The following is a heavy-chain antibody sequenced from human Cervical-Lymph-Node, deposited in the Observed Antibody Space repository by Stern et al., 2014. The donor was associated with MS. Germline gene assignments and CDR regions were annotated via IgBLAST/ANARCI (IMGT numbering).Heavy chain of an antibody. Sequence: VQLVESGGGLVQPGGSLRLSCAGSGLTLSNHWMHWVRQAPGKGLVWVSGINSDVSTTTYADSVKGRFTISRDNGQNTMYLQMNGLRVEDTAVYYCVVVAGTTPHHFDYWGQGMQVTVSS. V-gene: IGHV3-74*02. J-gene: IGHJ4*02. CDR3: VVVAGTTPHHFDY. D-gene: IGHD1-1*01. CDR1: GLTLSNHW. CDR2: INSDVSTT.